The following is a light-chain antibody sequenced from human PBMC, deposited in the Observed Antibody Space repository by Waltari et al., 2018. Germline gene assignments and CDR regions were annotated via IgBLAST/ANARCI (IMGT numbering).Light chain of an antibody. CDR1: DSSIAPFG. Sequence: QSVLTQAPSGSGAPGQRDTISCNGGDSSIAPFGLNWYQHLPGRVPKLLIYENTKRPSGVPDRFSGSKSGTSASLAIEGLQPEDEGDYYCQSYDNSLRGSLLFGGGTKVTV. J-gene: IGLJ3*02. V-gene: IGLV1-40*01. CDR3: QSYDNSLRGSLL. CDR2: ENT.